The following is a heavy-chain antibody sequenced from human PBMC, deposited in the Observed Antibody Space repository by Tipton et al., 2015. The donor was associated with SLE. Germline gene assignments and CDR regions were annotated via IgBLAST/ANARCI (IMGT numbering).Heavy chain of an antibody. Sequence: SLRLSCNVSGGPISRNYWSWIRQPPGKGLEWMGIIYPDDSDTRYSPSFQGQVSISAGKSISTAYLQWSSLKASDTAMYYCARHLRPYSSYDAFDIWGQGTMVTVSS. CDR3: ARHLRPYSSYDAFDI. V-gene: IGHV5-51*01. J-gene: IGHJ3*02. D-gene: IGHD6-6*01. CDR1: GGPISRNY. CDR2: IYPDDSDT.